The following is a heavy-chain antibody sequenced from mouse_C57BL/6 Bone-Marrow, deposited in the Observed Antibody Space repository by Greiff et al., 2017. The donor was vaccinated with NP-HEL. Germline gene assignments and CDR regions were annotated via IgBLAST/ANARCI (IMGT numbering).Heavy chain of an antibody. J-gene: IGHJ3*01. V-gene: IGHV5-17*01. CDR1: GFTFSDYG. CDR2: ISSGSSTI. Sequence: EVHLVESGGGLVKPGGSLKLSCAASGFTFSDYGMHWVRQAPEKGLEWVAYISSGSSTIYYADTVKGRFTISRDNAKNTLFLQMTSLRSEDTAMYYCARDRGAYWGQGTLVTVSA. CDR3: ARDRGAY.